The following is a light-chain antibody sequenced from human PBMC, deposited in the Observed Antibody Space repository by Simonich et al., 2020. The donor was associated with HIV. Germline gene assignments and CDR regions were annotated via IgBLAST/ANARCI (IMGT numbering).Light chain of an antibody. J-gene: IGKJ4*01. CDR3: QQANSFPPA. CDR1: QGISNW. Sequence: DIQMTQSPSSVSASVGDRVTDTCRASQGISNWFAWYQQKPGKAPKLLIYAASSLQSGVPSRFSGSGSGTDFTLTISSLQPEDFAIYDCQQANSFPPAFGGGTKVEIK. V-gene: IGKV1-12*01. CDR2: AAS.